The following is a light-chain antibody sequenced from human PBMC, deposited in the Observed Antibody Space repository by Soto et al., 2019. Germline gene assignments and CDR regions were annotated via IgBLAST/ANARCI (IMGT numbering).Light chain of an antibody. J-gene: IGLJ3*02. CDR1: SSNIGDNY. Sequence: QSVLTQPPSVSAAPGQKVTISCSGSSSNIGDNYVSWYQQLPGTAPKHLIYDNNKRPSGLPDQFSGSKSGTSGTLDITGLQTGDEADYYYASWDGSMRAEVFGGGTKLTVL. CDR2: DNN. V-gene: IGLV1-51*01. CDR3: ASWDGSMRAEV.